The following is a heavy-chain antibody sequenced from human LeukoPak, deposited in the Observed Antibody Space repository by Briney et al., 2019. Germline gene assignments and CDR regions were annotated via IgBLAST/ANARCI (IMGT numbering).Heavy chain of an antibody. J-gene: IGHJ6*02. V-gene: IGHV4-59*01. Sequence: SETLSLTCSVSDGSINSYYWNWIRRPPGKGLEWIGYIYYNGNTNYSPSLKSRVTMSVDTSKNLFSLKVSSVTAADTAVYYCARGRSNYCGMDVWGQGTTVTVSS. CDR3: ARGRSNYCGMDV. D-gene: IGHD1-26*01. CDR1: DGSINSYY. CDR2: IYYNGNT.